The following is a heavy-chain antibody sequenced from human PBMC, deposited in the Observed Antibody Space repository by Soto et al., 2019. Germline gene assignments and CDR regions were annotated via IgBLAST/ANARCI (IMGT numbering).Heavy chain of an antibody. J-gene: IGHJ6*02. CDR1: SDSMNSGGYY. CDR2: IYSNGDT. Sequence: PSETLSLTCSVSSDSMNSGGYYWSWIRQHPGKCLEWIGYIYSNGDTYYNPSLKSRVTISVDTSKNQFSLNLTSVTAADTAVYYCARRGGSSSGYYYYAMDVWGQGTTVTVSS. V-gene: IGHV4-31*03. D-gene: IGHD6-6*01. CDR3: ARRGGSSSGYYYYAMDV.